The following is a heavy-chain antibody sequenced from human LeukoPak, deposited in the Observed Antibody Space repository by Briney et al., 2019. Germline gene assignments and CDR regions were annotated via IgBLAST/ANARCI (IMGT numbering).Heavy chain of an antibody. V-gene: IGHV3-74*01. CDR1: GFTFSNYW. CDR2: INSDGSSR. Sequence: GGSLRLSCAASGFTFSNYWMHRVRHAPGKGLGWVSRINSDGSSRNYADSVKGRFTISRDNAKNTLYLQMNSLRAEDTAVYYCASASSHRIAAGGDYWGQGTLVTVSS. CDR3: ASASSHRIAAGGDY. J-gene: IGHJ4*02. D-gene: IGHD6-13*01.